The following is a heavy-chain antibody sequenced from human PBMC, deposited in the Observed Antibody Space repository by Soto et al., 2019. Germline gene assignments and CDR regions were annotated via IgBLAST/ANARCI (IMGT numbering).Heavy chain of an antibody. CDR1: GFTFSSYA. CDR2: ISGSGGST. CDR3: AKDSNYYDSSGYPSFDY. Sequence: PGGSLRLSCAASGFTFSSYAMSWVRQAPGKWLEWVSAISGSGGSTYYADSVKGRFTISRDNSKNTLYLQMNSLRAEDTAVYYCAKDSNYYDSSGYPSFDYWGQGXLVTVSS. D-gene: IGHD3-22*01. J-gene: IGHJ4*02. V-gene: IGHV3-23*01.